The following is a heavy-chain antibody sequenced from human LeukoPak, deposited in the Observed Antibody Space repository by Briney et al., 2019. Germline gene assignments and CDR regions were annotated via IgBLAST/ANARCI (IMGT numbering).Heavy chain of an antibody. Sequence: GGSLRLSCAASGFTFDVYDMNWIRQAPGKGLEWLSYIGSSGSPIYYADSVKGRFTISRDNAKNSLYLQMNSLRAEDTAVYYCARPRDGYSHFDYWGQGTLVTVSS. J-gene: IGHJ4*02. D-gene: IGHD5-24*01. CDR1: GFTFDVYD. CDR2: IGSSGSPI. V-gene: IGHV3-11*01. CDR3: ARPRDGYSHFDY.